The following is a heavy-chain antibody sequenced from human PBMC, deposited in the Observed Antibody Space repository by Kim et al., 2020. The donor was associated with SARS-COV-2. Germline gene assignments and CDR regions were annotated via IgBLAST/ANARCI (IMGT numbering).Heavy chain of an antibody. Sequence: GGSLRLSCAASGFTFSSYGMHWVRQALGMGLEWVAVIWYVGSNNYYADSVKGRFTISRDHSKNTLFLQMHSLRAEDTAVFYCSKESLAAGALDYWGQGTL. D-gene: IGHD6-19*01. CDR2: IWYVGSNN. CDR1: GFTFSSYG. J-gene: IGHJ4*02. V-gene: IGHV3-33*06. CDR3: SKESLAAGALDY.